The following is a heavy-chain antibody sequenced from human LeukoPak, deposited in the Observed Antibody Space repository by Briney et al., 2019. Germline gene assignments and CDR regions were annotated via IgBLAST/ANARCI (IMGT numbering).Heavy chain of an antibody. J-gene: IGHJ4*02. D-gene: IGHD5-12*01. V-gene: IGHV1-69*13. CDR2: IIPIFGTA. CDR1: GGTFSSYA. CDR3: AREMVVGSGYTLFDY. Sequence: ASVKVSCKASGGTFSSYAISWVRQAPGQGLEWMGGIIPIFGTANHAQKFQGRVTITADESTSTAYMELSSLRSEDTAVYYCAREMVVGSGYTLFDYWGQGTLVTVSS.